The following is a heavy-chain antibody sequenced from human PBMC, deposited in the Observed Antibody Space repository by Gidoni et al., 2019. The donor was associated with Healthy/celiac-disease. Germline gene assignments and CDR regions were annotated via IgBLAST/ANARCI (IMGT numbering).Heavy chain of an antibody. CDR2: SYYSGST. CDR1: GGSISSYY. V-gene: IGHV4-59*01. Sequence: QVQLQESGPGLVKPSETLSLTCTVSGGSISSYYWSWIRQPPGKGLEWIGYSYYSGSTNYNPSLKSRVTISVDTSKNQFSLKLSSVTAADTAVYYCARGPGAALVGATHYYFDYWGQGTLVTVSS. J-gene: IGHJ4*02. CDR3: ARGPGAALVGATHYYFDY. D-gene: IGHD1-26*01.